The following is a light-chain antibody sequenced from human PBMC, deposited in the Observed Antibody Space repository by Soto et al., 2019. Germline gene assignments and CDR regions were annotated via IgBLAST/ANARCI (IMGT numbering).Light chain of an antibody. CDR1: QSVSSSY. J-gene: IGKJ2*01. V-gene: IGKV3-20*01. Sequence: EIVLTQSQGTLSLSPGERATLSCRASQSVSSSYLAWYQQKPGQAPRLLIYGASSRATGIPDRFSGSGSGTNFTLTISRLEPEDFALYYCQQYGSSPPYTFGQGTNLQIK. CDR3: QQYGSSPPYT. CDR2: GAS.